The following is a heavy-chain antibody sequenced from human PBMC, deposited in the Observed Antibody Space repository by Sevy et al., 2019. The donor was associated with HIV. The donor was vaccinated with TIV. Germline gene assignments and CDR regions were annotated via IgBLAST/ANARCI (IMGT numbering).Heavy chain of an antibody. CDR1: GGSVSSGRYY. J-gene: IGHJ6*02. D-gene: IGHD1-1*01. CDR2: FYDSGRT. V-gene: IGHV4-61*03. CDR3: ARHGAVQLAFGMDV. Sequence: SETLSLTCTVSGGSVSSGRYYWSWIRQPPGKGLEWIGYFYDSGRTKYNPSLKSRVTIAVDMSKNLFSLKLTSVTAAHTAVYYCARHGAVQLAFGMDVWGQGTRVTVSS.